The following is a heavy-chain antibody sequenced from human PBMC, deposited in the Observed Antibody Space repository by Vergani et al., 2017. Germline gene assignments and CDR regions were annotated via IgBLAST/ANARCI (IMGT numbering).Heavy chain of an antibody. J-gene: IGHJ2*01. Sequence: EVQLVESGGGLVQPGRSLRLSCAASGFTFDDYAMHWVRQAPGKGLEWVSGIKWNSDSIAYADFVKGRFTISRDNAKNSLYLQMNSLRAEDTALYYCVKDIAASGNYWYCYLWGRGTLVTVSS. V-gene: IGHV3-9*01. CDR1: GFTFDDYA. CDR3: VKDIAASGNYWYCYL. CDR2: IKWNSDSI. D-gene: IGHD6-13*01.